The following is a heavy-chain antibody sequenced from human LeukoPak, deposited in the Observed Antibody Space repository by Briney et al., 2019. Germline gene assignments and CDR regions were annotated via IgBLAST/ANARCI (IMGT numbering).Heavy chain of an antibody. CDR2: IYYSGST. V-gene: IGHV4-31*03. CDR1: GGSISSGGYY. CDR3: ATDAGYSSRWYKW. Sequence: PSETLSLTCTVSGGSISSGGYYWSWIRQHPGKGLEWIGYIYYSGSTYYNPSLKSRVTISVDTSKNQFSLKLSSVTAADTAVYYCATDAGYSSRWYKWWGQGTLVSVAS. D-gene: IGHD6-13*01. J-gene: IGHJ4*02.